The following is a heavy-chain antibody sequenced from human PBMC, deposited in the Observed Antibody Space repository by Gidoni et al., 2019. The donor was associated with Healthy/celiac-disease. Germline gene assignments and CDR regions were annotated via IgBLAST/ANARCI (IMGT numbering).Heavy chain of an antibody. CDR2: ISNDGSNK. D-gene: IGHD1-7*01. CDR3: ARVLNYHSRTFDY. CDR1: GFTFSRYA. Sequence: QVQLVESGGGVFQPGRSLRLSCAASGFTFSRYAMPWVRQAPGKGLKWVAVISNDGSNKCYADYVKGRFTISRDNSKNTLYLQMNSLRAEDTAVYYCARVLNYHSRTFDYWGQGTLVTVSS. V-gene: IGHV3-30*04. J-gene: IGHJ4*02.